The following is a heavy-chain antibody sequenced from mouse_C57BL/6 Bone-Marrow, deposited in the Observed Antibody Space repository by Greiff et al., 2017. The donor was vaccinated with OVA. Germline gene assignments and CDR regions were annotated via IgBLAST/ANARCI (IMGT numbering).Heavy chain of an antibody. CDR3: ARWDYDGTGYFDY. Sequence: QVQLQQSGPELVKPGASVKISCKASGYNFTSYYIHWVKQRPGQGLEWIGWIYPGSGNTKYNEKFKGKATLPADTSSSTADMQLSSLTSEDSAFYYCARWDYDGTGYFDYWGQGTTLTVSS. D-gene: IGHD2-3*01. CDR1: GYNFTSYY. CDR2: IYPGSGNT. J-gene: IGHJ2*01. V-gene: IGHV1-66*01.